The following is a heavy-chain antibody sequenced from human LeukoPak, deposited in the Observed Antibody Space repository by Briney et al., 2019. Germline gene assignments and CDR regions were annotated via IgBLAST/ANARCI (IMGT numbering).Heavy chain of an antibody. D-gene: IGHD6-19*01. CDR3: AKRSAESSGYFDY. CDR1: GFTFSSYA. J-gene: IGHJ4*02. Sequence: GGSLRLSCAASGFTFSSYAMNWVRQAPGKGLEWVAVISYDGSKKYYADYVKGRFTISRDNSKNTLHLQMNSLRAEDTAVYYCAKRSAESSGYFDYWGQGTLVTVSS. CDR2: ISYDGSKK. V-gene: IGHV3-30*04.